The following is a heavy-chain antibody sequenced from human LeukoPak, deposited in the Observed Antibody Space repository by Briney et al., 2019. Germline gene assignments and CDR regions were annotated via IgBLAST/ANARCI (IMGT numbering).Heavy chain of an antibody. CDR1: GYSFTAYY. Sequence: ASVKVSCKASGYSFTAYYIHWVRQAPGQGLEWMGWIYPNSGGTNYARKFWGRVTLTRDTSISTAYMELSRLRSDDTAVYYCARDWSVGIRDDYWGQGTLVTVSS. CDR3: ARDWSVGIRDDY. D-gene: IGHD3-3*01. CDR2: IYPNSGGT. V-gene: IGHV1-2*02. J-gene: IGHJ4*02.